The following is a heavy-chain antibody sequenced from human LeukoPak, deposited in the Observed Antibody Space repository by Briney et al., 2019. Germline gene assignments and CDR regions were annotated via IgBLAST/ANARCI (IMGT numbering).Heavy chain of an antibody. CDR3: ARWGITRFDY. D-gene: IGHD7-27*01. V-gene: IGHV3-21*01. Sequence: PGGSLRLSCAASGFTFSFYSMNWVRQAPGKGLEWVSSISSSSSYIYYADSVRGRFTISRDNAKNSLYLQMNSLRDEDTAVYYCARWGITRFDYWGQGTLVTVSS. CDR2: ISSSSSYI. CDR1: GFTFSFYS. J-gene: IGHJ4*02.